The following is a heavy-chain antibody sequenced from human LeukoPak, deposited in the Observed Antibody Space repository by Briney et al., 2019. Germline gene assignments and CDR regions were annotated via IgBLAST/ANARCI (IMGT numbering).Heavy chain of an antibody. J-gene: IGHJ4*02. CDR1: GFTFSSYA. V-gene: IGHV3-23*01. D-gene: IGHD3-22*01. Sequence: PGGSLRLSCAASGFTFSSYAMSWVRQAPGKGLEWVSAISGSGGSTYYADSVKGRFTISRDNSKNTLYLQMNSLRAEDTAVYYCARKPTRDYYDSSGYYLRWGQGTLVTVSP. CDR2: ISGSGGST. CDR3: ARKPTRDYYDSSGYYLR.